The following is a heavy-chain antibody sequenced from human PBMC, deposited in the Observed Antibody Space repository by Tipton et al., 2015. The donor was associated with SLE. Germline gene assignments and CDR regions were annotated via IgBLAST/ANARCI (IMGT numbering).Heavy chain of an antibody. CDR3: ARGEAAYNNEFDY. CDR1: EFTFGSYS. Sequence: QLVQSGGGLVQPGGSLRLSCVGSEFTFGSYSMNWVRQAPGKGLEWLSYISSSSSTISYADSVKGRFTISRDNAKNSLYLQMTSLRPEDTAMYYCARGEAAYNNEFDYWGQGTLVPVSS. J-gene: IGHJ4*02. D-gene: IGHD4-11*01. CDR2: ISSSSSTI. V-gene: IGHV3-48*01.